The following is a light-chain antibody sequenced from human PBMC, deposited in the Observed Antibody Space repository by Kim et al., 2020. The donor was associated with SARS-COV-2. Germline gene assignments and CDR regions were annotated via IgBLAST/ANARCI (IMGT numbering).Light chain of an antibody. Sequence: ASVGDRVTITCRASQSISTNVNWYQQKPGKAPKLLIYLAYNLQSGVPSRFSGSGSGTDFTLTISSLQPEDSATYYCQQSYSTPPDTFGQGTKLEI. CDR1: QSISTN. V-gene: IGKV1-39*01. CDR3: QQSYSTPPDT. J-gene: IGKJ2*01. CDR2: LAY.